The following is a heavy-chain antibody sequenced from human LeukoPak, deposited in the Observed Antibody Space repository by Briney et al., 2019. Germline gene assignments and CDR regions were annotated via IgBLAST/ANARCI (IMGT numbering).Heavy chain of an antibody. D-gene: IGHD1-26*01. V-gene: IGHV3-48*02. CDR2: ISSDDTTT. Sequence: QSGGSLRLSCVASGFTFSSYSMNWVRQPPGKGPEWVSYISSDDTTTYYADSVKGRFTISRDNAKDSLYLQMNSLRDEDTAVYYCARDMWAPKWYFDLWGRGTLVTVSS. CDR1: GFTFSSYS. CDR3: ARDMWAPKWYFDL. J-gene: IGHJ2*01.